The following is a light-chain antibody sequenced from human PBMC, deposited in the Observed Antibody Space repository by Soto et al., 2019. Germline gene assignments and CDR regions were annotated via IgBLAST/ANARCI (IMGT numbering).Light chain of an antibody. CDR2: DTS. Sequence: QAVVTQEPSLTVSPGGTVTLTCGSNTGAVTSGHYPHWLQQRPGQAPRTLIYDTSNKQSWTPARFSGSLLGGKAALTLSGAQPEEEADYYCLLPYSGGNWVFGGGTKLT. CDR3: LLPYSGGNWV. V-gene: IGLV7-46*01. J-gene: IGLJ3*02. CDR1: TGAVTSGHY.